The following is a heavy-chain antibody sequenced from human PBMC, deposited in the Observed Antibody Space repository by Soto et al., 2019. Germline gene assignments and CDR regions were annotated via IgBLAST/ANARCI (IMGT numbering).Heavy chain of an antibody. V-gene: IGHV4-59*01. D-gene: IGHD6-6*01. Sequence: PSETLSLTCTVSGGSISSYYWSWIRQPPGKGLEWIGYIYYSGSTNYNPSLKSRVTISVDTSKNQFSLKLSSVTAADTAGYYCARHPGSPYFDYWGQGTLVTVSS. CDR3: ARHPGSPYFDY. CDR1: GGSISSYY. CDR2: IYYSGST. J-gene: IGHJ4*02.